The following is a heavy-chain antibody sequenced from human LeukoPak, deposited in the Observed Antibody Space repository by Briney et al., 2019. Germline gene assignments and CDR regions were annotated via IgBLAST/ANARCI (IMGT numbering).Heavy chain of an antibody. Sequence: SVRVSCKASGGTFSSYAISWVRQAPGQGLEWMGGIIPIFGTANYAQKFQGRVTITADESTSTAYMELRSLRSDDTAVYYCARDHQFDFDYWGQGTLVTVSS. CDR1: GGTFSSYA. CDR2: IIPIFGTA. D-gene: IGHD3-10*01. CDR3: ARDHQFDFDY. V-gene: IGHV1-69*01. J-gene: IGHJ4*02.